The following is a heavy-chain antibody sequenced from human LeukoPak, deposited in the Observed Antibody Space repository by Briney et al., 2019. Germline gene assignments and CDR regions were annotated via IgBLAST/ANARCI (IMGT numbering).Heavy chain of an antibody. D-gene: IGHD3-10*01. Sequence: ASVKLSCKASGYTFTSYYIHWMRQAPGQGLEWKGIINPSGGSTSYAQKSQRRVTMTRVTSTRTVYMVLSSLISEDTAVFYCARSSMVRGVIITSNGDAFDIWGQGTMVTVSS. V-gene: IGHV1-46*01. CDR3: ARSSMVRGVIITSNGDAFDI. CDR1: GYTFTSYY. J-gene: IGHJ3*02. CDR2: INPSGGST.